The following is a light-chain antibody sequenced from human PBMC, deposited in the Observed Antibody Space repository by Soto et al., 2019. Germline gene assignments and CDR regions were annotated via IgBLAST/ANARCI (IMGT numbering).Light chain of an antibody. CDR3: CSYAGSGTFV. Sequence: QSALTQPASVSGSPGQSITISCTGTSRDVGSYDLVSWYQQPPGKAPKLMIYEDTKRPSGISTRFSGSKSGNAASLTISGLQAEDEADYYCCSYAGSGTFVFGTGTKLTVL. J-gene: IGLJ1*01. CDR1: SRDVGSYDL. V-gene: IGLV2-23*01. CDR2: EDT.